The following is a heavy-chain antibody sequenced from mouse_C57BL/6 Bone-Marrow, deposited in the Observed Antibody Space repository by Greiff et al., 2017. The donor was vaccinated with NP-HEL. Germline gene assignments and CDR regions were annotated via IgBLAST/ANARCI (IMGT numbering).Heavy chain of an antibody. Sequence: QVQLQQPGAELVRPGYSVTLSCKASGYTFTSYWMEWVKQRPGQCLDWIGNIYPSDSDTHYNPTFKYTATLTVAKSPSTSYMQLSSLTSEDAAVYYCARERVNYGDYWGQGTTLTVSS. D-gene: IGHD1-1*01. V-gene: IGHV1-61*01. J-gene: IGHJ2*01. CDR2: IYPSDSDT. CDR1: GYTFTSYW. CDR3: ARERVNYGDY.